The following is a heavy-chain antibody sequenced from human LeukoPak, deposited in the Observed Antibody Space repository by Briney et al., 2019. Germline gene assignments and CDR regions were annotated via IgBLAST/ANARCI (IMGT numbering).Heavy chain of an antibody. J-gene: IGHJ5*02. D-gene: IGHD3-22*01. Sequence: GMSLRLSCAASGFTFDDYAMHWVRQVPGKGLEWVSGISWNSGSIGYADSVKGRFTISRDNAKNSLYLQMNSLRAEDTALYYCAKGASGYYSGYWFDPWGQGTLVTVSS. V-gene: IGHV3-9*01. CDR2: ISWNSGSI. CDR1: GFTFDDYA. CDR3: AKGASGYYSGYWFDP.